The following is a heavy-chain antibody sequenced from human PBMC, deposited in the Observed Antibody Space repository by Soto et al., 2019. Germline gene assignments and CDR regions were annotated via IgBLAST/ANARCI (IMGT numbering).Heavy chain of an antibody. V-gene: IGHV2-5*02. CDR2: IFWDDDA. Sequence: QITLKESGPTLVKPTQTLTLTCIFSGFSFSADGVGVGWIRQPPGKALEWLALIFWDDDARYSPSLKSRLTITKDTFKNQVVLTMTNMDPVDTATYYCAHAYGGTSWPNDAFDVWGPGTVVTVSS. J-gene: IGHJ3*01. D-gene: IGHD2-21*01. CDR1: GFSFSADGVG. CDR3: AHAYGGTSWPNDAFDV.